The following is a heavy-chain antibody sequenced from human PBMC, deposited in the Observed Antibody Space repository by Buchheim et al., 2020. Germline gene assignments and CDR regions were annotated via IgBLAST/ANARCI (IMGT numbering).Heavy chain of an antibody. CDR3: AKDGSGFLEWLSYYYYYGMDV. V-gene: IGHV3-30*18. Sequence: QVQLVESGGGVVQPGRSLRLSCAASGFTFSSYGMHRVRQAPGKGLEWVAVISYDGSNKYYADSVKGRFTISRENSKNTLYLQMNSLRAEDTAVYYCAKDGSGFLEWLSYYYYYGMDVWGQGTT. CDR2: ISYDGSNK. D-gene: IGHD3-3*01. J-gene: IGHJ6*02. CDR1: GFTFSSYG.